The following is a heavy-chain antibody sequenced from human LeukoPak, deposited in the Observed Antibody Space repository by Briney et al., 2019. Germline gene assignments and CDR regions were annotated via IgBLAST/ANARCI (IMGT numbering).Heavy chain of an antibody. D-gene: IGHD6-6*01. J-gene: IGHJ4*02. V-gene: IGHV3-15*07. CDR1: GFTFSSYW. Sequence: PGGSLRLSCAASGFTFSSYWMNWVRQAPGKGLEWVGRIKSKTDGGTTDYAAPVKGRFTISRDDSKNTLYLQMNSLKTEDTAVYYCTTGYSSSSDDFDYWGQGTLVTVSS. CDR3: TTGYSSSSDDFDY. CDR2: IKSKTDGGTT.